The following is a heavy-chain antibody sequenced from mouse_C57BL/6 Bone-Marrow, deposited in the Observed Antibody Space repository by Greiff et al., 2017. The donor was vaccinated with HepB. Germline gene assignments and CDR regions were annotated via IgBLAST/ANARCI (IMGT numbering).Heavy chain of an antibody. Sequence: QVQLKQSGPELVKPGASVKLSCKASGYTFTSYDINWVKQRPGKGLEWIGWIYPRDGSTKYNEKFKSKATLTVDKPSSTAYMQLSSLTSEDSAVYYCARFYYGKRRYFDVWGTGTTVTVSS. CDR2: IYPRDGST. CDR3: ARFYYGKRRYFDV. V-gene: IGHV1-85*01. D-gene: IGHD1-1*01. CDR1: GYTFTSYD. J-gene: IGHJ1*03.